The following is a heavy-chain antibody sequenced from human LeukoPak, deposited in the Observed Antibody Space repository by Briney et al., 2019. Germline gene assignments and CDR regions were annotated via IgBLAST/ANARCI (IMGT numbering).Heavy chain of an antibody. V-gene: IGHV3-7*05. D-gene: IGHD6-6*01. Sequence: GGSLRLSCAASEFTFSRYWMSWVRQAPGKGLEWVANIKQDGSEKYYVDSVKGRFTISRDNAENSLYLQMNSLRVEDTAVYHCARDVYSSSSLDYWGQGILVTVSS. CDR3: ARDVYSSSSLDY. J-gene: IGHJ4*02. CDR1: EFTFSRYW. CDR2: IKQDGSEK.